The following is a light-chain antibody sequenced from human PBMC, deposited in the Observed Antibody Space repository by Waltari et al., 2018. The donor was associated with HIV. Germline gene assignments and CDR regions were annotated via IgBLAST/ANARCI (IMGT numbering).Light chain of an antibody. V-gene: IGLV1-44*01. J-gene: IGLJ2*01. CDR3: AAWDDSLHGEL. Sequence: QSVLTQTPSLSGTPGQRVTISCSGGYSNIGSNTVNWYQQFPGTAPRLLIYSNKLRPSGVPDRFSGSKSGTSASLVISELQSQDEADYHCAAWDDSLHGELFGGGTKLTVL. CDR2: SNK. CDR1: YSNIGSNT.